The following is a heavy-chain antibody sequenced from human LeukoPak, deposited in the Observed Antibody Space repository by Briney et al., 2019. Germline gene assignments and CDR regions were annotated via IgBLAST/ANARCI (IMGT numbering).Heavy chain of an antibody. V-gene: IGHV1-18*01. CDR1: GYTFTSYG. CDR3: ARDRLVVVAATPVDAFDI. CDR2: ISAYNGNT. J-gene: IGHJ3*02. D-gene: IGHD2-15*01. Sequence: ASVTVSCKASGYTFTSYGISWVRQAPGQGLEWMGWISAYNGNTNYAQKLQGRVTMTTDTSTSTAYMELRSLRSDDTAVYYCARDRLVVVAATPVDAFDIWGQGTMVTVSS.